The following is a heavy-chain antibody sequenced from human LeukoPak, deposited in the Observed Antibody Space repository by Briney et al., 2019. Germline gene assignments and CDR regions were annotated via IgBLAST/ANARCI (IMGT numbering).Heavy chain of an antibody. CDR3: AKGMRSGYGVY. Sequence: GGSLRLSCAASGFTFSSYGMSWVRQAPGKGLEWVSAISGSGGSTYYADSVKGRFTISRDNSKNTLYLQMNSLRAEDTAVYYCAKGMRSGYGVYWGQGTLVTVSS. CDR1: GFTFSSYG. J-gene: IGHJ4*02. D-gene: IGHD3-22*01. CDR2: ISGSGGST. V-gene: IGHV3-23*01.